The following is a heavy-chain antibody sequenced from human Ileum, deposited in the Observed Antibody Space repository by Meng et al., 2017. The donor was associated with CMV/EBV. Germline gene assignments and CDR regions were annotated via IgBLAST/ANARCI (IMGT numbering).Heavy chain of an antibody. CDR3: ARDSMEGGGFDY. CDR1: GFTFSDHY. V-gene: IGHV3-72*01. Sequence: GESLKISCEASGFTFSDHYMDWFRQAPGKGLEWVARIKNKRDRYIIQYAASVTGRFIISRDDSKSSLYLQMNSLITEDAAVYYCARDSMEGGGFDYWGQGTLVTVSS. D-gene: IGHD2-8*01. CDR2: IKNKRDRYII. J-gene: IGHJ4*02.